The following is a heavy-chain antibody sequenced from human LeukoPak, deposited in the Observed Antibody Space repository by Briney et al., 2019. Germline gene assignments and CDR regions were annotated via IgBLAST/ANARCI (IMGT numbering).Heavy chain of an antibody. CDR1: RFTFSRYP. J-gene: IGHJ4*02. CDR3: AREGGGEYYFDY. Sequence: GGSLRLSCAASRFTFSRYPMHWVRQAPGKGLEWVTVISSDGSNKYYADSVKGRFTISRDNSKNTLYLQMNSLRAEDTAGYYCAREGGGEYYFDYWGQGTLVTVSS. CDR2: ISSDGSNK. V-gene: IGHV3-30*04. D-gene: IGHD3-16*01.